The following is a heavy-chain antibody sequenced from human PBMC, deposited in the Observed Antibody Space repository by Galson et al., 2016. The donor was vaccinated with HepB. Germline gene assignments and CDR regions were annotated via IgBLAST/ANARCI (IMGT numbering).Heavy chain of an antibody. J-gene: IGHJ4*02. CDR2: IGGFSSSV. D-gene: IGHD2/OR15-2a*01. V-gene: IGHV3-48*02. CDR1: GFTFTSYS. CDR3: ARGYYYNSFDY. Sequence: SLILSCAASGFTFTSYSMSWVRQAPGKGLEWVSFIGGFSSSVYYADSVKGRFTISRDNDRTSLYLQMSSLRDEDTAVYYCARGYYYNSFDYLGQGALVTVSS.